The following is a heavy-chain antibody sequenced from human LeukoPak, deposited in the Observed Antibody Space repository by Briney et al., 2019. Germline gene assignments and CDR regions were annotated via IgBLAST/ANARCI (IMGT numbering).Heavy chain of an antibody. Sequence: SETLSLTCSVSGASISSSGHFWGWTRQPPGKGLEWIGSIYYSGTTHYNPSLKSRVTISVDTTKNQFSLKLTSVTAADTAVFYCVRDNTDFRGVFRTSQKFDVFDIWGQGTVVTVSS. CDR2: IYYSGTT. J-gene: IGHJ3*02. D-gene: IGHD3-10*01. CDR3: VRDNTDFRGVFRTSQKFDVFDI. CDR1: GASISSSGHF. V-gene: IGHV4-39*02.